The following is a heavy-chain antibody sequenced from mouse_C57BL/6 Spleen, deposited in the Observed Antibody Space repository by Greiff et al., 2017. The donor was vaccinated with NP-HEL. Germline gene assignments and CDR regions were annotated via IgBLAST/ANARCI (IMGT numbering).Heavy chain of an antibody. V-gene: IGHV2-5*01. D-gene: IGHD2-1*01. J-gene: IGHJ1*03. CDR2: IWRGGST. CDR1: GFSLTSYG. CDR3: AKAPIYYGNYVGYFDV. Sequence: VKLVESGPGLVQPSQSLSITCTVSGFSLTSYGVHWVRQSPGKGLEWLGVIWRGGSTDYNAAFMSRLSITKDNSKSQVFFKMNSLQADDTAIYYCAKAPIYYGNYVGYFDVWGTGTTVTVSS.